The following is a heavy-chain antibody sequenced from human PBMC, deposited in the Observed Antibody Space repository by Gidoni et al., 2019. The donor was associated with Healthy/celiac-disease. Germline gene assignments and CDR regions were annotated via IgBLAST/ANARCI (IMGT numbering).Heavy chain of an antibody. CDR1: GYTFTDYY. Sequence: EVQLVQSGAEVKKPGATVNISCKVSGYTFTDYYMHWVQQAPGKGLEWMGLVDPEDGETINAEKFQGRVTITADTSTDTAYMELSSLRSEDTAVYYCATVRHEVGNSHYYYYYMDVWGKGTTVTVSS. CDR3: ATVRHEVGNSHYYYYYMDV. J-gene: IGHJ6*03. CDR2: VDPEDGET. V-gene: IGHV1-69-2*01. D-gene: IGHD4-4*01.